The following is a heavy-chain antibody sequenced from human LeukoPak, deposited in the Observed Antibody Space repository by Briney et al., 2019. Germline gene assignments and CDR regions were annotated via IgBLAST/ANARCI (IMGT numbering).Heavy chain of an antibody. CDR1: GFTFSSYS. CDR2: TSSSSSYI. J-gene: IGHJ4*02. Sequence: GGSLRLSCAASGFTFSSYSMNWVRQAPGKGLEWVSSTSSSSSYIYYADSVKGRFTISRDSAKNSLYLQMNSLRAEDTAVYYCATDPIQLWIDYWGQGTLVTVSS. CDR3: ATDPIQLWIDY. V-gene: IGHV3-21*01. D-gene: IGHD5-18*01.